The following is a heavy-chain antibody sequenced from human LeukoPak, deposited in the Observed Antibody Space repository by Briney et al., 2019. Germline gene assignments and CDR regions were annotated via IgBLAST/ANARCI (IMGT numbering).Heavy chain of an antibody. V-gene: IGHV3-30*04. CDR1: GFTFSSYA. J-gene: IGHJ5*02. Sequence: GRSLRPSCAASGFTFSSYAMHWVRQAPGKGLEWVAVISYDRSNKYYADSVKGRFTISRGNSKNTLYLQMNSLRAEDTAVYYCASSSRRSAKKVYNWFDPWGQGTLVTVSS. D-gene: IGHD6-13*01. CDR2: ISYDRSNK. CDR3: ASSSRRSAKKVYNWFDP.